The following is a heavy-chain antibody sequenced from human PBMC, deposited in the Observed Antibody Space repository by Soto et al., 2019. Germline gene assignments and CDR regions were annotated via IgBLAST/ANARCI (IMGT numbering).Heavy chain of an antibody. D-gene: IGHD3-3*01. J-gene: IGHJ4*02. CDR1: GFTFISYS. V-gene: IGHV3-48*02. CDR2: ISSSSSTI. CDR3: ARGPSLEWLFFDY. Sequence: PGGSLRLSCVASGFTFISYSMNCVRQVPGKGLEWVSYISSSSSTIYYADSVKGRFTISRDNAKNSLYLQMNSLRDEDTAVYYCARGPSLEWLFFDYWGQGTLVTVSS.